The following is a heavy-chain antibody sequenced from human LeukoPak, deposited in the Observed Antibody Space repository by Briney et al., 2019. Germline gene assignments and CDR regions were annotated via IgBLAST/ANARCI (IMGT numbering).Heavy chain of an antibody. CDR2: IYYSGST. CDR3: ARTRQLRYFDWYNWFDP. D-gene: IGHD3-9*01. Sequence: SETLSLTCTVSGGSISSCYWSWIRQPPGEGLEWIGYIYYSGSTNYNPSLKSRVTISVDTSKNQFSLKLSSVTAADTAVYYCARTRQLRYFDWYNWFDPWGQGTLVTVSS. J-gene: IGHJ5*02. V-gene: IGHV4-59*01. CDR1: GGSISSCY.